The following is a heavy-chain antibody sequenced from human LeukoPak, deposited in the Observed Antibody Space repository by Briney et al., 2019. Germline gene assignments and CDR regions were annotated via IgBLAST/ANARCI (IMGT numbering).Heavy chain of an antibody. J-gene: IGHJ3*02. CDR3: AREPVVGATADAFDI. CDR2: IGSDNKP. CDR1: GFTFSAYA. D-gene: IGHD1-26*01. Sequence: GGSLRLCCEASGFTFSAYAMTWVRQAPGQGLEWVSSIGSDNKPHYSESVKGRFAISRDNSKSMLFLQLNSLRAEDTALYYCAREPVVGATADAFDIWGQGTMVTVSS. V-gene: IGHV3-23*01.